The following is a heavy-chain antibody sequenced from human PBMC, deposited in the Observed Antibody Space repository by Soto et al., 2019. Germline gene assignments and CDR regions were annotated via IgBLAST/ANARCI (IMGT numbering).Heavy chain of an antibody. CDR1: GGSFSGYY. CDR2: INHSGST. V-gene: IGHV4-34*01. D-gene: IGHD2-2*01. CDR3: ARGRREYCSSTSCYRNYYYYMDV. Sequence: PSETLSLTCAVYGGSFSGYYWSWIRQPPGKGLEWIGEINHSGSTNYNPSLKSRVTISVDTSKNQFSLKLSSVTAADTAVYYCARGRREYCSSTSCYRNYYYYMDVWGKGTTVTVSS. J-gene: IGHJ6*03.